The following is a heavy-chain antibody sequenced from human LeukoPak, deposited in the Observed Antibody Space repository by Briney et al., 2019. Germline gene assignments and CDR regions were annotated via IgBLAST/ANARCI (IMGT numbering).Heavy chain of an antibody. D-gene: IGHD6-19*01. Sequence: GGSLRLSCAASGFTFSSYGMHWVRQAPGKGLEWVAFIRYDGSNKYYADSVKGRFTISRDNAKNSLYLQMNSLRVEDTAVYYCARGRYTSGWYPDYFDFWGQGTRVTVSS. CDR2: IRYDGSNK. CDR3: ARGRYTSGWYPDYFDF. CDR1: GFTFSSYG. J-gene: IGHJ4*02. V-gene: IGHV3-30*02.